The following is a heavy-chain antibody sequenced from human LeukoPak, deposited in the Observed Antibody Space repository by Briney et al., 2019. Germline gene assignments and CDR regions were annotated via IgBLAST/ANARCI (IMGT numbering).Heavy chain of an antibody. J-gene: IGHJ4*02. CDR1: GYTFTSYA. Sequence: ASVKVSCKASGYTFTSYAMHWVRQAPGQRLEWMGWINAGNGNTKYSQEFRGRVTITRDTSASTAYMELSSPRSEDMAVYYCARDSGNDFDYWGQGTLVTVSS. CDR2: INAGNGNT. CDR3: ARDSGNDFDY. V-gene: IGHV1-3*03. D-gene: IGHD1-26*01.